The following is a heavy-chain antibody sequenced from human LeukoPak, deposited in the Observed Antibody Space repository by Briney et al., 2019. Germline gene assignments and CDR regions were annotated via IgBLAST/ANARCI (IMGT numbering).Heavy chain of an antibody. Sequence: ASVTVSFKAAGYTFTIHGFIWLRQAPGQGLEWVGWITVNNGYTKYAQELQGRVTMTTDTSTSTAYMELRSLRSDDTAVYYCAKVHCISTNCNHIWTYFDYWGQGTLVTVSS. CDR3: AKVHCISTNCNHIWTYFDY. CDR1: GYTFTIHG. CDR2: ITVNNGYT. J-gene: IGHJ4*02. D-gene: IGHD2-2*01. V-gene: IGHV1-18*01.